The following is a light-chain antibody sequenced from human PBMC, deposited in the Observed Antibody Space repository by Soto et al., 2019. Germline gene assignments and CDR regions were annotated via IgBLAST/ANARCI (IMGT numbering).Light chain of an antibody. Sequence: EIVMTQSPATLSVSPGEGLTLSCRASQSISRTLAWYQQRPGQAPRLLIYGASSRATGVQARFSGSGSGTEFTLTISSLQSEDFAVYYCKQYNDWPLTFGGGTKVDIK. CDR2: GAS. CDR1: QSISRT. CDR3: KQYNDWPLT. V-gene: IGKV3-15*01. J-gene: IGKJ4*01.